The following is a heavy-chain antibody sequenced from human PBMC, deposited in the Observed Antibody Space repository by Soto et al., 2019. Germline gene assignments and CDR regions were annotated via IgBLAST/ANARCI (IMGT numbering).Heavy chain of an antibody. CDR3: ARDNLGDTEVPWIDY. D-gene: IGHD2-15*01. Sequence: GGSLRLSCVASGFTFSRHGMYWVRQAPGKGLEWVALIWFDGSNNKNYADSVKGRFTISRDNSKSTLYLQMNSLRVEDTAIYYCARDNLGDTEVPWIDYWGQGTQVTVSS. CDR1: GFTFSRHG. V-gene: IGHV3-33*01. J-gene: IGHJ4*02. CDR2: IWFDGSNNK.